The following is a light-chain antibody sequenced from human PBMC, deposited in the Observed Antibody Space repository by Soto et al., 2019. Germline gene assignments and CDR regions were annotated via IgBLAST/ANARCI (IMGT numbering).Light chain of an antibody. CDR1: QSVSSSY. J-gene: IGKJ1*01. V-gene: IGKV3-20*01. CDR2: GAS. CDR3: QQYHIWPSWT. Sequence: EIVLTQSPGTLSLSPGERATLSCRASQSVSSSYLAWYQQKPGQAPRLLIYGASSRATGIPDRFSGSGSGTDFTLTISSLQSEDFAVYFCQQYHIWPSWTFGQGTKVEHK.